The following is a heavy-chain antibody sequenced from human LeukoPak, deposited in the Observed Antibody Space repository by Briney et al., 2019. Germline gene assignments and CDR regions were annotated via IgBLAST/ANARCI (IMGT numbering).Heavy chain of an antibody. CDR2: IYYSGST. J-gene: IGHJ5*02. CDR3: ARDAGDYGDPGFDP. CDR1: GGSISSYY. Sequence: SQTLSLTCTVSGGSISSYYWSWIRQPPGKGLEWIGYIYYSGSTNYNPSLKSRVTISVDTSKNQFSLKLSSVTAADTAVYYCARDAGDYGDPGFDPWGQGTLVTVSS. D-gene: IGHD4-17*01. V-gene: IGHV4-59*01.